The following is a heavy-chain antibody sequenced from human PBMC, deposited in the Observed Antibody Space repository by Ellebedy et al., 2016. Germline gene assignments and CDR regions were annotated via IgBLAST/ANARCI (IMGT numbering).Heavy chain of an antibody. CDR1: GYSFTSYW. V-gene: IGHV5-10-1*01. J-gene: IGHJ6*02. Sequence: GESLKISXKGSGYSFTSYWISWVRQMPGKGLEWMGRIDPSDSYTNYSPSFQGHVTISADKSISTAYLQWSSLKASDTVMYYCARTTVTTNYGMDVWGQGTTVTVSS. CDR2: IDPSDSYT. CDR3: ARTTVTTNYGMDV. D-gene: IGHD4-17*01.